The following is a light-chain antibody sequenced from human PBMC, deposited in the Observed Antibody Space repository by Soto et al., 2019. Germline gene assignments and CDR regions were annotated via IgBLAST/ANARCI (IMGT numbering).Light chain of an antibody. CDR2: GTS. Sequence: ELVFTQSPGTLSLSPGERATLSCRASQSVPRSYLAWYQQKPGQAPRLLIYGTSSRATGIPDRFSGSGSGTDFTLTISRLEPEDFAVFYCQQYGRSITFGQGTRLEIK. J-gene: IGKJ5*01. CDR1: QSVPRSY. CDR3: QQYGRSIT. V-gene: IGKV3-20*01.